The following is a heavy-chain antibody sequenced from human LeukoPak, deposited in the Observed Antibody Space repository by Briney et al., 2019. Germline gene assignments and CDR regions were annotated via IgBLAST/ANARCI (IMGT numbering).Heavy chain of an antibody. CDR2: ISHSGST. CDR3: ARALVRATMVWYFDL. D-gene: IGHD5-12*01. CDR1: GGSFSGYY. J-gene: IGHJ2*01. V-gene: IGHV4-34*01. Sequence: PSETLSLTCAVSGGSFSGYYWSWIRQPPGKGLEWIGEISHSGSTNYSPSLKSRVTISVDTSKNQFSQNLSSVTAADTAVYYCARALVRATMVWYFDLWGRGTLVTVSS.